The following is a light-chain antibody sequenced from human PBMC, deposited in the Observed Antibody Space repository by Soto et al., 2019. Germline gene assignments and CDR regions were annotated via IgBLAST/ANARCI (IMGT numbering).Light chain of an antibody. J-gene: IGKJ4*01. V-gene: IGKV3-20*01. Sequence: EIVLTQSPGTLSLSPGERATLSCRASQSVTSSYLAWYQQKPDQAPSLLISGASSRATGIPDRFSGSGSGTDFTLTISRLESEDFAVYYCQQYSTSRLTFGGGTKVEIK. CDR3: QQYSTSRLT. CDR2: GAS. CDR1: QSVTSSY.